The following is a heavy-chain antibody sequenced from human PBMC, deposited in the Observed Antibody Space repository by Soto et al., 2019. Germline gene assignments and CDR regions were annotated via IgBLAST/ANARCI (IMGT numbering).Heavy chain of an antibody. CDR1: AMPFSSYC. J-gene: IGHJ6*02. Sequence: DVSLSRSCSASAMPFSSYCMSRHSPAHGKGLEWVANIKQDGSDKYYVDSVKGRFPITRANAKTSLYLKMKLRRAEATAVYECSCASGSGSWGGYFGMDGWGQGTPVTVSS. CDR3: SCASGSGSWGGYFGMDG. CDR2: IKQDGSDK. V-gene: IGHV3-7*03. D-gene: IGHD3-10*01.